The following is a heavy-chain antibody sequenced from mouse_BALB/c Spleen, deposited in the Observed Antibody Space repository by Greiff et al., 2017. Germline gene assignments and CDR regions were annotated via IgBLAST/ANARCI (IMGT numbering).Heavy chain of an antibody. Sequence: VQLKESGPGLVKPSQSLSLTCTVTGYSITSDYAWNWIRQFPGNKLEWMGYISYSGSTSYNPSLKSRISITRDTSKNQFFLQLNSVTTEDTATYYCARSAYYRYLYAMDYWGQGTSVTVAS. CDR1: GYSITSDYA. CDR3: ARSAYYRYLYAMDY. J-gene: IGHJ4*01. V-gene: IGHV3-2*02. CDR2: ISYSGST. D-gene: IGHD2-14*01.